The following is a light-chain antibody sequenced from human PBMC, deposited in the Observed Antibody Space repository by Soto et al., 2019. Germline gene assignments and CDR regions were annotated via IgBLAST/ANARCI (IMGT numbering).Light chain of an antibody. CDR3: HQRQSWPRT. V-gene: IGKV1-39*01. CDR2: GAS. Sequence: DIRMTQSPSSLSASVGDRVTITCRASQSVTTYLNWYQQTPGKAPELLIHGASRLQSGVPSRFSASASGTDFTLTISSLQPEDFAVYYCHQRQSWPRTFGQGTKVDIK. CDR1: QSVTTY. J-gene: IGKJ1*01.